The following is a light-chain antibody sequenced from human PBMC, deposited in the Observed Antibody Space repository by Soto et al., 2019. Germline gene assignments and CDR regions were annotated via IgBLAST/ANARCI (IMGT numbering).Light chain of an antibody. V-gene: IGKV3-15*01. CDR2: GAS. CDR1: QSVRSR. Sequence: EIVLTQSPDTLSLSPGERATLSCRASQSVRSRSLAWYQHNPGQAPRLLMYGASTRATGTPARFSGSGSGTEFTLTISSLQSEDFAVYYCQQYNNWPITFGQGTRLEIK. J-gene: IGKJ5*01. CDR3: QQYNNWPIT.